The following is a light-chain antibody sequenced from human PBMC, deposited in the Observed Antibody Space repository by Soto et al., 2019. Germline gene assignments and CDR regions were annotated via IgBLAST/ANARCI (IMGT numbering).Light chain of an antibody. CDR3: GKYNGT. V-gene: IGKV1-5*03. CDR2: KAS. J-gene: IGKJ2*02. Sequence: DIQMTQSPSTLSASVGDRVTITCRTSQFIGNWLAWYQQKPGKAPKLLIYKASSLESGVPSRFSGSGSGTEFTLPISSMQPDDFGIYYRGKYNGTFGEGTKLEIK. CDR1: QFIGNW.